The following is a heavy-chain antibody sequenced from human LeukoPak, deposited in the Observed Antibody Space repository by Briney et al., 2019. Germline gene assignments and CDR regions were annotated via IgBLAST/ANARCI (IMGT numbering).Heavy chain of an antibody. Sequence: GGSLRLSCAASGFTFSSYAMIWVRQAPGKGLEWVSAISGSGGSTYYADSVKGRFTISRDNSKNTLYLQMNSLRAEDTAVYYCAKDPESYYYDSSGSENRFDPWGQGTLVTVFS. CDR2: ISGSGGST. D-gene: IGHD3-22*01. J-gene: IGHJ5*02. V-gene: IGHV3-23*01. CDR3: AKDPESYYYDSSGSENRFDP. CDR1: GFTFSSYA.